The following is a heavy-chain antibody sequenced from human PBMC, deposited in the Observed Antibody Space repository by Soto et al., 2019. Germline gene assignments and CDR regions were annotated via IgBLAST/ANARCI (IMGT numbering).Heavy chain of an antibody. CDR3: ARKSPIAAAGSLDY. J-gene: IGHJ4*02. CDR2: ISAYNGNT. V-gene: IGHV1-18*01. CDR1: GYTFTSYG. D-gene: IGHD6-13*01. Sequence: ASVKVSCKASGYTFTSYGISWVRQAPGQGLEWMGWISAYNGNTNYAQKLQGRVTITRDTSASTAYMELSSLRSEDTAVYYCARKSPIAAAGSLDYWGQGTLVTVSS.